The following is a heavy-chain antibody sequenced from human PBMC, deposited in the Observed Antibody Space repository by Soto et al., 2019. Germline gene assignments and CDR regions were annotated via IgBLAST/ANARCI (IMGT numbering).Heavy chain of an antibody. CDR3: ARVAVAATYFDY. CDR1: GFTFSSYT. Sequence: PGGSLRLSCAASGFTFSSYTVNWVRQAPGKGLEWVSFISSGSSYIYYADSLKGRFTISRDNAKNSLYLQMNSLRAEDTAVYYCARVAVAATYFDYWGQGALVTVSS. J-gene: IGHJ4*02. CDR2: ISSGSSYI. V-gene: IGHV3-21*01. D-gene: IGHD6-19*01.